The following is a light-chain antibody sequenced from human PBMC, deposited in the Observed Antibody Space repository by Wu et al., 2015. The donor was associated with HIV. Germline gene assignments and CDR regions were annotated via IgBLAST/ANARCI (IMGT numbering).Light chain of an antibody. CDR1: QSISSW. CDR3: QQSQT. Sequence: DIQMTQSPSTLSASVGDRVTITCRASQSISSWLAWYQQKPGKAPKLLIYKASSLESGVPSRFSGSGSGTEFTLTISSLQPDDFATYYCQQSQTFGPRDQGRKSN. V-gene: IGKV1-5*03. J-gene: IGKJ1*01. CDR2: KAS.